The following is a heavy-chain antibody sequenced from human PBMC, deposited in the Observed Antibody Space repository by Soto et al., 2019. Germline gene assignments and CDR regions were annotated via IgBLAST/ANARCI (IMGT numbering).Heavy chain of an antibody. CDR2: ISPSDHVI. CDR1: GFTFSDWE. Sequence: QVQLVESGGGLVKPGGSLRLSCAASGFTFSDWEMTWIRQAPGKGLEWISYISPSDHVIKYADSVKGRFTISRDNTKKSVFMQMNSLRDEDTAVYYCARFGHYFDTDDYWAVLDHWGQGTLVTVSS. CDR3: ARFGHYFDTDDYWAVLDH. V-gene: IGHV3-11*01. J-gene: IGHJ5*02. D-gene: IGHD3-9*01.